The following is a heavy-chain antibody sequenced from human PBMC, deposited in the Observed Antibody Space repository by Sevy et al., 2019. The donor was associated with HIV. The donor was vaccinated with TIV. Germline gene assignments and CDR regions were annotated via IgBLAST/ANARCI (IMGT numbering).Heavy chain of an antibody. V-gene: IGHV3-7*01. D-gene: IGHD3-22*01. J-gene: IGHJ4*02. CDR2: IKQDGSEK. Sequence: GGCLRLSCAVSGFAFGNYYMSWVRQAPGKGLEWVANIKQDGSEKYYVDSVKGRFTISRDNAKNSLYLQMSNLRADDLDVYYCARAGSLVVIFDLWGQGTLVTVSS. CDR3: ARAGSLVVIFDL. CDR1: GFAFGNYY.